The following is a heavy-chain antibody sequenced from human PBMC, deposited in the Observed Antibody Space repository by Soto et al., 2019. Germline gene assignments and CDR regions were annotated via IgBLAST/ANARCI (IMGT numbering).Heavy chain of an antibody. V-gene: IGHV3-23*01. J-gene: IGHJ6*02. CDR1: GFTFSSFS. CDR2: ISGTGGST. CDR3: AKERIAAAGTYYYYGMDV. D-gene: IGHD6-13*01. Sequence: GESLKISCAASGFTFSSFSMSWVRQAPGKGLEWVSTISGTGGSTYYADSGKGRFTISRDNSKNTLYLQMDSLRAKDTAIYYCAKERIAAAGTYYYYGMDVWGQGTTVTVSS.